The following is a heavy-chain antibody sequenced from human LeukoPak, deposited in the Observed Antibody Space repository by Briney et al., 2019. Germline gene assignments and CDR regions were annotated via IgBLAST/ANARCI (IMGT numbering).Heavy chain of an antibody. Sequence: KSSESLSLTCAVYGGSFSGYYWSWIRQPPGKGLEWIGEINRSGSTNYNPSIKSRVTISVDTSKNQFSLKLSSVTAADTAVYYCAREGDGYNVVAFDIWGQGTMVTVSS. D-gene: IGHD5-24*01. V-gene: IGHV4-34*01. CDR2: INRSGST. CDR3: AREGDGYNVVAFDI. J-gene: IGHJ3*02. CDR1: GGSFSGYY.